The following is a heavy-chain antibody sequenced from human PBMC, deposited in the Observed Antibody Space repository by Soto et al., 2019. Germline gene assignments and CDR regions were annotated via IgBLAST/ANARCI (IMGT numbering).Heavy chain of an antibody. Sequence: QIQLVQSGAELKKPGASVKVSCKASGYTFTTYAISWVRQAPGQGLEWMGWISAYNGNTKYAQNLQGRVIMTTDTSTSTAYMELRSLRSADTAVYYCTRDGPPFDYWGQGTLVTVSS. CDR2: ISAYNGNT. CDR1: GYTFTTYA. J-gene: IGHJ4*02. V-gene: IGHV1-18*01. CDR3: TRDGPPFDY.